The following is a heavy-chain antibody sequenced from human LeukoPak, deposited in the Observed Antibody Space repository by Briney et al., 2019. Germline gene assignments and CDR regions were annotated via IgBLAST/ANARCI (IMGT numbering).Heavy chain of an antibody. CDR1: GFTFCDYA. Sequence: GGSLRLSCTTSGFTFCDYAMSWVRQAPGKGLEWVGFIRSKAYGGTTEYAASVKGRFIISRDDSKSIAYLQMNSLKTGDTAVYYCASPDFDYWGQGTLVTVSS. CDR2: IRSKAYGGTT. CDR3: ASPDFDY. J-gene: IGHJ4*01. V-gene: IGHV3-49*04.